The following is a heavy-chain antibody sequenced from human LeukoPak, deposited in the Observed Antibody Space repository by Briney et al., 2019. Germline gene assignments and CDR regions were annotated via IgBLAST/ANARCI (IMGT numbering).Heavy chain of an antibody. V-gene: IGHV3-23*01. J-gene: IGHJ4*02. Sequence: ETLSLTCAVYGGSFSGYYWSWVRQAPGKGLEWVSAIRGSDISTYYADSVKGRFTISRDNSKNTLYLQMNSLRVEDTAMYYCARHRGFPTTAKKLIDHWGQGTLVTVSS. CDR2: IRGSDIST. D-gene: IGHD1-1*01. CDR3: ARHRGFPTTAKKLIDH. CDR1: GGSFSGYY.